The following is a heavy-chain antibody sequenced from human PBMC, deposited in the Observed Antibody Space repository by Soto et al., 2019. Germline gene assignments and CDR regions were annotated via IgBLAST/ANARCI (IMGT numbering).Heavy chain of an antibody. V-gene: IGHV1-18*01. Sequence: GASGKVSCKASGYTCTDYGITCVRQAPVQWLEWMGWISTKNGDTNLAQRFRGRVTLTTDTSTTTAYMDLRSLTPDDTAVYYCARDPPETPSDYWGQGTLVTVSS. J-gene: IGHJ4*02. CDR2: ISTKNGDT. CDR1: GYTCTDYG. CDR3: ARDPPETPSDY.